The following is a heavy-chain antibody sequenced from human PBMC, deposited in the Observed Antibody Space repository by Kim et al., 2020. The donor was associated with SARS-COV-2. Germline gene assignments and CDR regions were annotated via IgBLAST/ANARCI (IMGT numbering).Heavy chain of an antibody. CDR2: INHSGST. J-gene: IGHJ4*02. Sequence: SQTLSLTCAVYGGSFSGYYWSWIRQPPGKGLEWIGEINHSGSTNYNPSLKSRVTISVDTSKNQFSLKLSSVTAADTAVYYCARALGDYFFDWWGQGTLVTVSS. V-gene: IGHV4-34*01. CDR3: ARALGDYFFDW. CDR1: GGSFSGYY. D-gene: IGHD4-17*01.